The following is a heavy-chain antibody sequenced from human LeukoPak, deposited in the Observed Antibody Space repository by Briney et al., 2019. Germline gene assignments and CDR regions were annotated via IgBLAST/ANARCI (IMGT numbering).Heavy chain of an antibody. Sequence: SETLSLTCTVSGGSISSSSYYWGWIRQPPGKGLEWIGYIYYSGSTYYNPSLKSRVTMSVDTSKNQFSLKLTSVTAADTAVYYCASFPRNSGSYGWFDPWGQGTLVTVSS. CDR1: GGSISSSSYY. CDR3: ASFPRNSGSYGWFDP. D-gene: IGHD1-26*01. CDR2: IYYSGST. V-gene: IGHV4-39*01. J-gene: IGHJ5*02.